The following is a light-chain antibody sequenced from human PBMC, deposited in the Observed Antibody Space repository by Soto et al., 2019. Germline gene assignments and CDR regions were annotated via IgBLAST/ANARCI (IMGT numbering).Light chain of an antibody. J-gene: IGKJ1*01. CDR1: QSISNW. Sequence: DIQMTQSPSTLPASVGDRVTITCRASQSISNWLAWYQQKPGKVPKLLIYDASSLESGVPSRLSGSGSGTEFTLTISSLQPDDFATYYCQKYNTYWTFGQGTKVDIK. CDR2: DAS. V-gene: IGKV1-5*01. CDR3: QKYNTYWT.